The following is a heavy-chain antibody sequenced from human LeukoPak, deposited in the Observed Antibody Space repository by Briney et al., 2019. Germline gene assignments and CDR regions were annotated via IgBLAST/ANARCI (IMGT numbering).Heavy chain of an antibody. CDR2: INSDGSST. CDR1: GFTFRSYW. CDR3: VRDLDY. V-gene: IGHV3-74*01. Sequence: PGGSLRLSCAASGFTFRSYWMHWVRHAPGKGLVWVPRINSDGSSTNYADSVKGRFTISRDNAKNTLYLHMNSLRAEDTAVYYCVRDLDYWGQGALVTVSS. J-gene: IGHJ4*02.